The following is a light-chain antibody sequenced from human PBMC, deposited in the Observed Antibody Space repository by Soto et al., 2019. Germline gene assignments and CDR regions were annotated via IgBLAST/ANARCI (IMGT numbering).Light chain of an antibody. CDR2: EGS. Sequence: QSVLTQPASVSGSPGQSITISCTGNSSDVGSYNLVSWYQQHPGKAPKLMIYEGSKRPSGVSNRFSGSKSGNTASLTISGLQDEDEDDYYCCSYAGSSFVFGGGTKLTVL. V-gene: IGLV2-23*01. CDR3: CSYAGSSFV. J-gene: IGLJ2*01. CDR1: SSDVGSYNL.